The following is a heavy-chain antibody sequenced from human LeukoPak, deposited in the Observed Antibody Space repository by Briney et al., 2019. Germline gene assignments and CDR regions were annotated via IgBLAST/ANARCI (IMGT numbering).Heavy chain of an antibody. CDR2: INPNSGGT. J-gene: IGHJ5*02. D-gene: IGHD4-17*01. CDR3: ATGDYGDYLGWFDP. CDR1: GYTFTGYY. V-gene: IGHV1-2*02. Sequence: ASVKVSCKASGYTFTGYYMHWVRQGPGQGLEWMGWINPNSGGTNYAQKFQGRVTMTRDTSISTAYMELSRLRSDDTAVYYCATGDYGDYLGWFDPWGQGTLVTVSS.